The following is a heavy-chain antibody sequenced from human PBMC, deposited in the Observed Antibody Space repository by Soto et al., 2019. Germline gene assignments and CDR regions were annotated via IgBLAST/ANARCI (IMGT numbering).Heavy chain of an antibody. CDR3: AAKKLVRGYDY. CDR1: GGTFSSYA. J-gene: IGHJ4*02. CDR2: IIPIFGTA. V-gene: IGHV1-69*13. D-gene: IGHD6-6*01. Sequence: RASVKVSCKASGGTFSSYAISWVRQAPGQGLEWMGGIIPIFGTANYAQKFQGRVTITADESTSTAYMELSSLRSEDTAVYYCAAKKLVRGYDYWGQGTLVTVSS.